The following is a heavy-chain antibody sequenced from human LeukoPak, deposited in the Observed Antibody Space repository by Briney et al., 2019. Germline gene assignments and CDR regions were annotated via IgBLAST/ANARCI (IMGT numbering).Heavy chain of an antibody. Sequence: ASVKVSCKVSGNTFTDLSMNWVRQAPGKGLEWMGGFDPEDVETIYAQRFQGRVTMTEDTSTATAYMELSSLRPDDTAVYYCATDFYRGRQFDYWGQGTLVTVSS. J-gene: IGHJ4*02. CDR2: FDPEDVET. CDR3: ATDFYRGRQFDY. CDR1: GNTFTDLS. V-gene: IGHV1-24*01. D-gene: IGHD2/OR15-2a*01.